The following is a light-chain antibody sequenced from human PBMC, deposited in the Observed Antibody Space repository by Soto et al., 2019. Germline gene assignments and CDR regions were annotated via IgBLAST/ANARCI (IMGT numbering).Light chain of an antibody. CDR3: HQSYSAPYT. V-gene: IGKV4-1*01. CDR2: WAS. Sequence: DIVMTQSPESLAVSLGERATINCKSSQSVLYSSRNKNHISWYQKKAGQPPKLVVYWASTREYGVPDRFSGSGSGTDFTPTISSLQAEDVAVYYCHQSYSAPYTFGQGTKVDIK. CDR1: QSVLYSSRNKNH. J-gene: IGKJ2*01.